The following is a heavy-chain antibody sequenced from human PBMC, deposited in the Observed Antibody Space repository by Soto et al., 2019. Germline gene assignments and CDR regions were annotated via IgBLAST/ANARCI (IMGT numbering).Heavy chain of an antibody. CDR3: AKDAYTPFRTTAHDSGGLDH. CDR1: GFTFRFFD. D-gene: IGHD4-4*01. CDR2: ISIDGNNK. J-gene: IGHJ4*02. V-gene: IGHV3-30*18. Sequence: GGSLRLSCETSGFTFRFFDMHWVRQAPGKGLEWVAMISIDGNNKHYGDSVKGRFSISRDNSKNTLYLQMNRLSDDDTAIYYCAKDAYTPFRTTAHDSGGLDHWGRGTLVTVSS.